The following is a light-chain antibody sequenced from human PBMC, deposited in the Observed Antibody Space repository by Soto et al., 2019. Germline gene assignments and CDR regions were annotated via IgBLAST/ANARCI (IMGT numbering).Light chain of an antibody. CDR3: QSFDRRLSADV. V-gene: IGLV1-40*01. CDR2: GNN. J-gene: IGLJ1*01. Sequence: QPVLTQPPSVSGAPGQRVTISCTGSSSNIGAGYDVHWYQHLPGAVPRLLIHGNNNRPSGVPARFSASKSGTSPSLVISGLQAEDEADYYCQSFDRRLSADVFGSGTKLTVL. CDR1: SSNIGAGYD.